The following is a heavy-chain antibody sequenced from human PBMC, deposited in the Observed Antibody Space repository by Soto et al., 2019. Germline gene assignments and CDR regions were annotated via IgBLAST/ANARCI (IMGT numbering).Heavy chain of an antibody. V-gene: IGHV3-21*01. Sequence: GGSLRLSCAASGFTFSSYSMNWVRQAPGKGLEWVSSISSSSSYIYYADSVKGRFTISRDNAKNSLYLQMNSLRAEDTAVYYCARDSNTDSYDFWSGRGGMDVWGQGTTVTVSS. D-gene: IGHD3-3*01. CDR1: GFTFSSYS. CDR2: ISSSSSYI. CDR3: ARDSNTDSYDFWSGRGGMDV. J-gene: IGHJ6*02.